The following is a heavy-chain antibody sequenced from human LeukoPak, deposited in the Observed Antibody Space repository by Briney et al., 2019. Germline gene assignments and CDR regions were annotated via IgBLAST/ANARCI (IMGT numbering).Heavy chain of an antibody. CDR1: GFTFSDYS. D-gene: IGHD1-26*01. CDR2: ISRSSRHV. J-gene: IGHJ1*01. V-gene: IGHV3-21*01. CDR3: VRDSMGMGATTAYLHH. Sequence: GGSLRLSCAASGFTFSDYSMNWVRQAPGKGLEWVSSISRSSRHVYYAGSVKGRFTISRDNAKNSLYLQMNSLRAEDMAVYHCVRDSMGMGATTAYLHHWGQGTLVTVS.